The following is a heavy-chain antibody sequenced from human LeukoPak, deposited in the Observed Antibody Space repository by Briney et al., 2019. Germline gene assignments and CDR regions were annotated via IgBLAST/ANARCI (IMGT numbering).Heavy chain of an antibody. J-gene: IGHJ4*02. CDR3: ARRATTERGHSYGLDY. CDR1: GFTFSNYE. CDR2: ISGSGDTI. Sequence: GGSLRLSCAASGFTFSNYEMNWVRQAPGKGLEWVSYISGSGDTIYYADSVKGRFTISRDNAKNSLYLQMNSLRAEDTAVYYCARRATTERGHSYGLDYWGQGTLVTVSS. D-gene: IGHD5-18*01. V-gene: IGHV3-48*03.